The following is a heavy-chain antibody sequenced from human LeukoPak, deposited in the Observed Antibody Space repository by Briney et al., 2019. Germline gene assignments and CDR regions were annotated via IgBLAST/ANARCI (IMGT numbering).Heavy chain of an antibody. V-gene: IGHV1-8*01. CDR1: GFTLTNFD. J-gene: IGHJ2*01. CDR3: ARGRMGSSGPWSWYLDL. CDR2: MNSNTGNT. Sequence: GASVKVSCKASGFTLTNFDINWVRQATAQGLEWMGCMNSNTGNTGYAQEFQGRVTMTMDTSIGTAYMELTNLRSEDTAVYYCARGRMGSSGPWSWYLDLWRRGTLVTASS. D-gene: IGHD3-22*01.